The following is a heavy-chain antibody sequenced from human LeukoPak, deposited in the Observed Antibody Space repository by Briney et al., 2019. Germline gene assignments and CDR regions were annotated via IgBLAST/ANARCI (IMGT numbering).Heavy chain of an antibody. CDR3: ARGSRFDWLLYFDL. CDR2: ISAYNGIT. D-gene: IGHD3-9*01. Sequence: GASVKLSCKASDYTFTDYAITWVRQAPGQGLEWMGWISAYNGITKYAPNFQERATMTTDTSTSTAYMDPRSLRSDDTAVYYCARGSRFDWLLYFDLWGRGTLVTVSS. V-gene: IGHV1-18*01. J-gene: IGHJ2*01. CDR1: DYTFTDYA.